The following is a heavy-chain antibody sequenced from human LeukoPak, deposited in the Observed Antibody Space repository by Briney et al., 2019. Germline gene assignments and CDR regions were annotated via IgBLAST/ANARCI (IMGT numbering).Heavy chain of an antibody. J-gene: IGHJ3*02. D-gene: IGHD2-15*01. CDR1: GFTVSSNY. V-gene: IGHV3-66*01. CDR3: ARDCGGSCYSYAFDI. Sequence: GGSLRLSCAASGFTVSSNYMSWVGKAPGKGLEWVSVIYSGGSTYYADSVKGRFTISRDNSKNTLYLQMNSLRAEDTAVYYCARDCGGSCYSYAFDIWGQGTMVTVSS. CDR2: IYSGGST.